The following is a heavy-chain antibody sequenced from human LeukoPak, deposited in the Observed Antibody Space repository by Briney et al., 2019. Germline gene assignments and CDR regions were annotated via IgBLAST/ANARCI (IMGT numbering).Heavy chain of an antibody. Sequence: SVKVSCKASGYTFTGYYMHWVRQAPGQGLEWMGWIIPIFGTANYAQKFQGRVTITADKSTSTAYMELSSLRSEDTAVYYCAREEWAFIVGATNAFDIWGQGTMVTVSS. V-gene: IGHV1-69*06. CDR3: AREEWAFIVGATNAFDI. CDR2: IIPIFGTA. J-gene: IGHJ3*02. CDR1: GYTFTGYY. D-gene: IGHD1-26*01.